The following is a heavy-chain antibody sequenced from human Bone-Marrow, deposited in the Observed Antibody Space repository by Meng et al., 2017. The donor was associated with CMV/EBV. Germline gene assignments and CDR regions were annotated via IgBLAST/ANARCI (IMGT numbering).Heavy chain of an antibody. J-gene: IGHJ4*02. CDR1: GGSFSGYY. D-gene: IGHD5-18*01. CDR3: ARGRGYSYGSRTRGPPH. V-gene: IGHV4-34*01. CDR2: IKHSGST. Sequence: SETLSLTCAVYGGSFSGYYWSWIRQPPGKGLEWIGEIKHSGSTNYNPSLKSRVTISVDTSKNQFSLKLSSVTAADTAVYYCARGRGYSYGSRTRGPPHWGQGTLVTVSS.